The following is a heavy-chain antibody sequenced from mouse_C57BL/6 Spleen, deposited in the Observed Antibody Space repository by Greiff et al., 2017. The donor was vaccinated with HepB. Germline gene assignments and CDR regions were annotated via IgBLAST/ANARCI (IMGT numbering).Heavy chain of an antibody. J-gene: IGHJ2*01. CDR2: IYCDDDK. D-gene: IGHD1-1*01. V-gene: IGHV8-12*01. Sequence: QVTLKVSGPGILQSSQTLSLSCSFSGFSLSTSGMGVSWIRQPSGKGLAWLAPIYCDDDKRYNPFLKSRLIISKDTSRNQVFLKITSVDTADTATYYWARYYGSSYDYFDYWGQGTTLTVSS. CDR1: GFSLSTSGMG. CDR3: ARYYGSSYDYFDY.